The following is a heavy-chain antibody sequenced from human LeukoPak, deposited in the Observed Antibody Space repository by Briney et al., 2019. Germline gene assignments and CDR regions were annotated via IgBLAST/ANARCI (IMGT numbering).Heavy chain of an antibody. V-gene: IGHV4-59*01. Sequence: SETLSLTCTVSGGSISSYYWSWLRQPPGKGLEWIGYIYYSRSTNYNPSLKSRVTISVDTSKNQFSLKLSSVTAADTAVYYCARDGDGGSYSSGWKGFDYWGQGTLVTVSS. D-gene: IGHD6-19*01. CDR3: ARDGDGGSYSSGWKGFDY. CDR2: IYYSRST. CDR1: GGSISSYY. J-gene: IGHJ4*02.